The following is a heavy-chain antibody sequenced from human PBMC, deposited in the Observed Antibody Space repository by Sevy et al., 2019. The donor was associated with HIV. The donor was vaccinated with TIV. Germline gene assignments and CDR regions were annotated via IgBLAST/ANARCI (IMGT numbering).Heavy chain of an antibody. Sequence: SETLSLTCTVSDVSISSGTNYWGWIRQPPGKGLEWIGSIYYSGSTYYNPSLKSRLTISADTSMNQFSLKLSSVTVADTAVYYCARQRGGWYEYDASDVWGQGTMVTVSS. V-gene: IGHV4-39*01. J-gene: IGHJ3*01. CDR2: IYYSGST. CDR3: ARQRGGWYEYDASDV. CDR1: DVSISSGTNY. D-gene: IGHD6-19*01.